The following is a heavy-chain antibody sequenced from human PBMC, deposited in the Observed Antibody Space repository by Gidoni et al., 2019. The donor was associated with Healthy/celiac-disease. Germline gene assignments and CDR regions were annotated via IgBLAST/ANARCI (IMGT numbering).Heavy chain of an antibody. Sequence: EVQLVESGGGLVQPGRSLRLSCAASGFTFDDYAMHWVRQAPGKGLEWVSGISWNSGSIGYADSVKGRFTISRDNAKNSLYLQMNSLRAEDTALYYCAKDMARGYSGSCDYWGQGTLVTVSS. CDR2: ISWNSGSI. J-gene: IGHJ4*02. D-gene: IGHD5-12*01. CDR3: AKDMARGYSGSCDY. V-gene: IGHV3-9*01. CDR1: GFTFDDYA.